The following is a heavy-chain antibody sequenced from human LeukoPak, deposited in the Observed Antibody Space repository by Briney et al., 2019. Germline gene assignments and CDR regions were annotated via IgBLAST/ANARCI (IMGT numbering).Heavy chain of an antibody. D-gene: IGHD1-26*01. V-gene: IGHV3-30*03. CDR3: ARVRVGSGTSHAADAFDI. CDR2: ISFDGSYK. Sequence: GGSLRLSCAASGFSFSTYGMHWVRQAPGKGLQWVAGISFDGSYKYYGDSMKGRFTISRDNAKSTLYLQMNSLRVEDTAVYYCARVRVGSGTSHAADAFDIWGQGTMVTVSS. J-gene: IGHJ3*02. CDR1: GFSFSTYG.